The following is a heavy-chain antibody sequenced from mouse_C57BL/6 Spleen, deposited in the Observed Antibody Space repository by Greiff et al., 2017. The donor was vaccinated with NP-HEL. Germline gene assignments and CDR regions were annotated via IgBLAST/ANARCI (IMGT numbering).Heavy chain of an antibody. J-gene: IGHJ1*03. CDR1: GYTFTSYW. Sequence: QVQLKQPGTELVKPGASVKLSCKASGYTFTSYWMHWVKQRPGQGLEWIGNINPSNGGTNYNEKFKSKATLTVDKSSSTAYMQLSSLTSEDSAVYDCARGGNWDWYFDVWGTGTTVTVSS. D-gene: IGHD4-1*01. CDR3: ARGGNWDWYFDV. CDR2: INPSNGGT. V-gene: IGHV1-53*01.